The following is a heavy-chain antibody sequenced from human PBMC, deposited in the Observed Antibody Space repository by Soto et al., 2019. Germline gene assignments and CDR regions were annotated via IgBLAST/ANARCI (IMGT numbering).Heavy chain of an antibody. CDR1: VCSISSGDYY. CDR3: GRVGSSIAVRPFYY. V-gene: IGHV4-30-4*01. J-gene: IGHJ4*02. Sequence: QVQLQESGPGLVKPSQTLALTCTVSVCSISSGDYYWSWIRQPPGKRLEWIGYIYYSGSTYYNPSLKSRGNTSLDTSKNQFSRKLSSVTAADTAVYYCGRVGSSIAVRPFYYWGKGTLVTVPS. CDR2: IYYSGST. D-gene: IGHD6-6*01.